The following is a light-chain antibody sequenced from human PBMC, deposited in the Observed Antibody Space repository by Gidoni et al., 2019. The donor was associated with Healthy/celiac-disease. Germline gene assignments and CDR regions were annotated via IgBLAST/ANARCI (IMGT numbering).Light chain of an antibody. J-gene: IGKJ2*01. CDR2: AAS. V-gene: IGKV1-27*01. CDR1: QGISNY. Sequence: EIQMTQSPSSLSASVGDRVTITCRESQGISNYLAWYQQKPGKVPKLLIYAASTLQSGVPSRFSGSGSGTDFTLTISSLQPEDVATYYCQKYNSAPPYTFGQGTKLEIK. CDR3: QKYNSAPPYT.